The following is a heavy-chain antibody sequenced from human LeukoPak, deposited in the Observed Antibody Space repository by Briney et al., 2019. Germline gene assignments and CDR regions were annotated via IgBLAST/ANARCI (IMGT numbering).Heavy chain of an antibody. CDR3: ATDLSVNNDSHRFDY. CDR2: IYYTGTT. J-gene: IGHJ4*02. CDR1: GGSVSSGSDY. V-gene: IGHV4-61*01. D-gene: IGHD1/OR15-1a*01. Sequence: SGTLSLTCAVSGGSVSSGSDYWSWIRQPPGKALEWVGNIYYTGTTNYNASLKRRVTISVDTSKNQFSLKLSSVTAADTAVYSCATDLSVNNDSHRFDYWGQGTLVTVSS.